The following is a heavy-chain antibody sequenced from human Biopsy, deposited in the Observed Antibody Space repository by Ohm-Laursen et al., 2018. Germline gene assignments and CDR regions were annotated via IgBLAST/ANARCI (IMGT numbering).Heavy chain of an antibody. D-gene: IGHD4-23*01. CDR3: ARDTRWSPYSMDV. J-gene: IGHJ6*02. CDR1: GFSSSDYH. V-gene: IGHV3-11*01. CDR2: ISGGGTI. Sequence: SLRLSCTASGFSSSDYHMRWIRQAPGRGLEWVSYISGGGTIYYGDSMKGRVTISRDNAKNSLYLQMHSLRAEDTAVYYCARDTRWSPYSMDVWGQGTTVTVS.